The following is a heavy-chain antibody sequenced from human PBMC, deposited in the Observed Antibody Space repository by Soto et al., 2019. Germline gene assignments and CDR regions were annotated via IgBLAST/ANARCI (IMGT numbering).Heavy chain of an antibody. J-gene: IGHJ4*02. V-gene: IGHV3-23*01. CDR3: AKCFRNYAADNFHN. D-gene: IGHD4-4*01. Sequence: EVQLLESGGGLVQPGGSLRLSCAASGFTFNNYAMSWVRQAPGKGLEWVSTITGGGAGTYYADSVKGRFTISRDNSNNTLYLQMNSLRVEDTALYYCAKCFRNYAADNFHNGGQGTLVTVSS. CDR2: ITGGGAGT. CDR1: GFTFNNYA.